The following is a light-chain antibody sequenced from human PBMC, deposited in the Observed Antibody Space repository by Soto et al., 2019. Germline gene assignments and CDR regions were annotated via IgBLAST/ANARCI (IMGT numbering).Light chain of an antibody. J-gene: IGLJ2*01. CDR3: ASYAVSNVI. CDR1: SSDIGRYNY. V-gene: IGLV2-8*01. CDR2: EVT. Sequence: QSALAQPPSASGSPGQSVTISCTGTSSDIGRYNYISWYQQHPGKAPKLMIYEVTKRPSGVPDRFSASKSGNTASLTVSGLQAEDEAYYYCASYAVSNVIFGGGTKVTVL.